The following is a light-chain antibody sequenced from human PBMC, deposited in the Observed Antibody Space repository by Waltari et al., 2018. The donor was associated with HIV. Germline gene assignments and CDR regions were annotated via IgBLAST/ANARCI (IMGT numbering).Light chain of an antibody. V-gene: IGKV3-15*01. CDR3: QQYYAWPPRYT. CDR1: QSISNN. Sequence: EIVMTQSPATLSVSPGERATLSCRASQSISNNLAWYQQKPGQAPRLLIYGASTRATGIPARFSGSGSGTEFTLTISSLQSEDFAVYYCQQYYAWPPRYTFGQGTKLEIK. J-gene: IGKJ2*01. CDR2: GAS.